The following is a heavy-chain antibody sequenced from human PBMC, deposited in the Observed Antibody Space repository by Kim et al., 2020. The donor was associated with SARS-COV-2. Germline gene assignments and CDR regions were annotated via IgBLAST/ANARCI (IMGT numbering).Heavy chain of an antibody. J-gene: IGHJ4*02. V-gene: IGHV4-39*01. CDR1: GGSISSSSYY. Sequence: SETLSLTCTVSGGSISSSSYYWGWIRQPPGKGLEWIGSIYYSGSTYYNPSLKSRVTISVDTSKNQFSLKLSSVTAADTAVYYCARRERYSSSSEKWGQGT. CDR3: ARRERYSSSSEK. CDR2: IYYSGST. D-gene: IGHD6-6*01.